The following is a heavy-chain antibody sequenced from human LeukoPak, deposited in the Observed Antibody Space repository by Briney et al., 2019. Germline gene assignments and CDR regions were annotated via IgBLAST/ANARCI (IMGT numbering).Heavy chain of an antibody. CDR2: IYYSGST. J-gene: IGHJ5*02. CDR3: ARDGSDYYSRNWFDP. CDR1: GGSISTYY. Sequence: SETLSLTCTVSGGSISTYYWSWIRQPPGKGLEWIGYIYYSGSTNYNPSLKSRVIISVDTSKNQISLKLSSVTAADPAVYYCARDGSDYYSRNWFDPWGQGTLVTVSS. D-gene: IGHD3-22*01. V-gene: IGHV4-59*01.